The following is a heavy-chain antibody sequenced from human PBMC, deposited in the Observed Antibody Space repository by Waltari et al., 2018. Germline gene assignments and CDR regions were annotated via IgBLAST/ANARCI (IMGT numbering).Heavy chain of an antibody. CDR3: ARLYYYDSSGYYYGSYFDY. CDR2: LIPILGIA. Sequence: QVQLVQSGAEVKKPGSSVKVSCKASGGTFSSYAISWVRQAPGQGLEWMGGLIPILGIANYAQKFQGRVTITADKSTSTAYMELSSLRSEDTAVYYCARLYYYDSSGYYYGSYFDYWGQGTLVTVSS. CDR1: GGTFSSYA. D-gene: IGHD3-22*01. J-gene: IGHJ4*02. V-gene: IGHV1-69*10.